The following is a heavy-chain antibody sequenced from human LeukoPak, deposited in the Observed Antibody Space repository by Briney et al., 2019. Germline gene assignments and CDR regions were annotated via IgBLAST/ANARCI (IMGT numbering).Heavy chain of an antibody. CDR2: IKEDGSEK. D-gene: IGHD2-2*02. Sequence: GGSLRLSCVASGFIFRSHWMKWDRQAPGKGLEWVADIKEDGSEKYYEDSVKGRFIISRDNAEDSLSLQMSSLRVEDTAVYYCVRAAPDTRYRHFDFWGRGTLVSVSS. V-gene: IGHV3-7*04. J-gene: IGHJ2*01. CDR1: GFIFRSHW. CDR3: VRAAPDTRYRHFDF.